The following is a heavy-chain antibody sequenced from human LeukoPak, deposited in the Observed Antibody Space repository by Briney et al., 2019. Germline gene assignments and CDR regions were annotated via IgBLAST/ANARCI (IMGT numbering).Heavy chain of an antibody. D-gene: IGHD6-13*01. Sequence: SETLSLTCAVYGGSFSGYYWSWIRQPPGKGLEWIGEINHSGSTNYNPSLKSRVTTSVDTSKNQFSLKLSSVTAADMAVYYCASGTPGYSSSWYLYWGQGTLVTVSS. CDR1: GGSFSGYY. V-gene: IGHV4-34*01. J-gene: IGHJ4*02. CDR2: INHSGST. CDR3: ASGTPGYSSSWYLY.